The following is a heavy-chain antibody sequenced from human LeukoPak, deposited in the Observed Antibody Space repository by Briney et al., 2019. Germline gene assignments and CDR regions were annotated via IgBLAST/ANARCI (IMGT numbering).Heavy chain of an antibody. CDR1: GFTFSTYT. J-gene: IGHJ5*02. Sequence: KSGGSLRLSCAASGFTFSTYTMHWVRQAPGKGLEWVAVISYDGSNKYYADSVKGRFTISRDTSKNTLYLQMNSLRPEDTAVYYCARVGVGYSNWFDPRGQGTLVTVSS. D-gene: IGHD5-18*01. CDR2: ISYDGSNK. V-gene: IGHV3-30*04. CDR3: ARVGVGYSNWFDP.